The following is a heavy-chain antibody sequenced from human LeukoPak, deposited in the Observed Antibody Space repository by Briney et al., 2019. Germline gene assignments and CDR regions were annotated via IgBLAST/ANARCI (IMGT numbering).Heavy chain of an antibody. V-gene: IGHV1-69*13. D-gene: IGHD6-13*01. CDR1: GGTFSSYA. CDR3: AAAAADRVLFDP. CDR2: IIPIFGTA. J-gene: IGHJ5*02. Sequence: GASVKVSCKASGGTFSSYAISWVRQAPGQGLEWMGGIIPIFGTANYAQKFQGRVMITADESTSTAYMELSSLRSEDTAVYYCAAAAADRVLFDPWGQGTLVTVSS.